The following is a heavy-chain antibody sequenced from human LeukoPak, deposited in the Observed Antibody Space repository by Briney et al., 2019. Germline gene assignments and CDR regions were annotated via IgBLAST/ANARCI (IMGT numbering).Heavy chain of an antibody. D-gene: IGHD1-26*01. CDR3: ARDSTVGALDY. Sequence: SETLSLTCTVSGGSISSHYWSWIRQSPGKGLEWIGYIYSSGSTNYNPSLKSRVTISVDTSRSQFSLKLSSVTAADTAVYYCARDSTVGALDYWGQGTLVTVSS. CDR2: IYSSGST. J-gene: IGHJ4*02. CDR1: GGSISSHY. V-gene: IGHV4-59*11.